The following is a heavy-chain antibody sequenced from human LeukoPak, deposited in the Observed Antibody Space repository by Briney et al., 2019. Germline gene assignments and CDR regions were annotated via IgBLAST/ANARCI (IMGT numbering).Heavy chain of an antibody. Sequence: PGGSLRLSCAASGCSFSSYEMNWLRQTPGKGLEWLAYISDSGSTIYYADSVKGRFTISRDNAKNSLYLHMNSLRAEDTAVYYCARNLDFDSSGYPFDYWGQGTLVTVSS. CDR1: GCSFSSYE. CDR3: ARNLDFDSSGYPFDY. CDR2: ISDSGSTI. D-gene: IGHD3-22*01. J-gene: IGHJ4*02. V-gene: IGHV3-48*03.